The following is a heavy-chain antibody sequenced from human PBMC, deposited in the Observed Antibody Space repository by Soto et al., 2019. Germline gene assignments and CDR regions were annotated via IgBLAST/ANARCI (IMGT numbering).Heavy chain of an antibody. D-gene: IGHD3-22*01. CDR3: EMSSGPEGY. V-gene: IGHV3-23*01. CDR2: VTTSGGGT. Sequence: PGGSLRLSCGASGFTLSNYDMSWVRQAPGKGLEWVSTVTTSGGGTYYTDSVRGRFTLSRDISKNTLSLQMNSLRAEDTAVYYCEMSSGPEGYWGQGTLVTVSS. J-gene: IGHJ4*01. CDR1: GFTLSNYD.